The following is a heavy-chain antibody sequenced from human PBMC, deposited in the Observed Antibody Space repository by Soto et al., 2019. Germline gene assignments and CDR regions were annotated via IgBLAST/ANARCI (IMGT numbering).Heavy chain of an antibody. V-gene: IGHV1-18*01. Sequence: QIQLVQSGAGVKKPGASVKVSCKASGYTFTSYGISWVRQAPGQGLEWMGWISAYNGNTNYAQKLQGKVTMTPDTTPGTANMERRSLKSSDTAVYYCARASRRGRTLPINWFDPWGQGTLFTVSS. D-gene: IGHD1-26*01. CDR3: ARASRRGRTLPINWFDP. CDR1: GYTFTSYG. CDR2: ISAYNGNT. J-gene: IGHJ5*02.